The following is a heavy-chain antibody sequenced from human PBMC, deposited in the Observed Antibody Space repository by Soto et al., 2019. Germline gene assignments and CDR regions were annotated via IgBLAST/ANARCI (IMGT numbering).Heavy chain of an antibody. J-gene: IGHJ4*02. V-gene: IGHV4-30-4*01. CDR1: VRSTSSDNY. CDR3: AREGGESSDGLYYFDS. CDR2: IYYSGNT. D-gene: IGHD3-16*01. Sequence: PSETLSLTGTVSVRSTSSDNYWSWIRQPPGKGLEWIGHIYYSGNTDYNPSLKSRLAISIDTSKNQFSLKLSSVTAADTAVYFCAREGGESSDGLYYFDSWGQGSLVTVSS.